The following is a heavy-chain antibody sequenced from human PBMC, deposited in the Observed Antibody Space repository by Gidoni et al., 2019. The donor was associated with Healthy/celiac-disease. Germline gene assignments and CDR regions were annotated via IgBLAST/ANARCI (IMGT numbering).Heavy chain of an antibody. V-gene: IGHV3-43*01. CDR3: AKDSELVITH. J-gene: IGHJ4*02. Sequence: EVQLVESGGVVVQHGGSLRLSCAASGFTFDGYTMPWVRQAPGKGLEWVSLISWDGGSTYYADSVKGRFTISRDNSKNSLYLQMNSLRTEDTALYYCAKDSELVITHLGQGTLVTVSS. CDR2: ISWDGGST. CDR1: GFTFDGYT. D-gene: IGHD3-9*01.